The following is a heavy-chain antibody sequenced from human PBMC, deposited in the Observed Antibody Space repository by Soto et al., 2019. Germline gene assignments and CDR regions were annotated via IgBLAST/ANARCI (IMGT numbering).Heavy chain of an antibody. D-gene: IGHD6-13*01. CDR1: GFTVSSNY. V-gene: IGHV3-53*05. CDR2: IYSGGST. Sequence: GGSLRLSCAASGFTVSSNYMSWVRQAPGKGLEWVSVIYSGGSTYYADSVKGRFTISRDNSKNTLYLQMNSLRAEDTAVYYCARAANSSWYFPVYYYYYYGMDVWGQGTTVTVSS. CDR3: ARAANSSWYFPVYYYYYYGMDV. J-gene: IGHJ6*02.